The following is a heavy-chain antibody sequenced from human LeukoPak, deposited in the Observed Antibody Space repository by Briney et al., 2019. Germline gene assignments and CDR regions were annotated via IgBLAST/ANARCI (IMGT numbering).Heavy chain of an antibody. V-gene: IGHV1-2*04. D-gene: IGHD3-22*01. J-gene: IGHJ3*02. CDR3: ARGRYYYDSSGYSHDAFDI. CDR1: GYTFTSYG. Sequence: ASVKVSCKASGYTFTSYGISWVRQAPGQGLEWMGWINPNSGGTNYAQKFQGWVTMTRDTSISTAYTELSRLRSDDTAVYYCARGRYYYDSSGYSHDAFDIWGQGTMVTVSS. CDR2: INPNSGGT.